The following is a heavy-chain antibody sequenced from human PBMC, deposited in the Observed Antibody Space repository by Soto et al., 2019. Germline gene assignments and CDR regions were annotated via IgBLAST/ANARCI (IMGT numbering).Heavy chain of an antibody. J-gene: IGHJ6*02. Sequence: GSVPTLVNPTETLTLTCTVSGFSLSNARMGVSWIRQPPGKALEWLAHIFSNDEKSYSTSLKSRLTISKDTSKSQVVLTMTNMDPVDTATYYCARIHGYSSSSEGMDVWGQGTTVTVSS. D-gene: IGHD6-6*01. V-gene: IGHV2-26*01. CDR3: ARIHGYSSSSEGMDV. CDR1: GFSLSNARMG. CDR2: IFSNDEK.